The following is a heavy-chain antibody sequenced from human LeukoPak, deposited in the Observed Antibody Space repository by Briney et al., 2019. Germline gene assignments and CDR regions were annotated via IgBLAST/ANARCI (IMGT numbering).Heavy chain of an antibody. J-gene: IGHJ5*02. D-gene: IGHD6-13*01. V-gene: IGHV1-8*02. Sequence: ASVKVSCKASGYTFTSYDINWVRQATGQGLEWMGWMNPNSGNTAYAPKFQGRVTMTRDTSVNTAYMELRSLISEDTAVYYCAKTGSWTANWFDPWGQGTLVTVSS. CDR2: MNPNSGNT. CDR3: AKTGSWTANWFDP. CDR1: GYTFTSYD.